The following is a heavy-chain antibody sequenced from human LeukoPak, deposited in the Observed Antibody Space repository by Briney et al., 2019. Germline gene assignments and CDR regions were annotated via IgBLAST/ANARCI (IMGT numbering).Heavy chain of an antibody. V-gene: IGHV4-59*12. CDR1: GGSISSYH. CDR3: AREFSYGSNGRGFDY. J-gene: IGHJ4*02. D-gene: IGHD4-23*01. CDR2: IYYSGST. Sequence: SETLSLTCTVSGGSISSYHWSWIRQPPGKGLEWIGYIYYSGSTNYNPSLQSRVTMSVDTSKNQFSLKLNSMTAADTAVYYCAREFSYGSNGRGFDYWGQGTLVTVSS.